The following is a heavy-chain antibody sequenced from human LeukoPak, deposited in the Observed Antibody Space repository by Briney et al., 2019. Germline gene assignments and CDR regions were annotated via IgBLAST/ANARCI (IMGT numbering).Heavy chain of an antibody. D-gene: IGHD4-11*01. CDR2: IYYSGST. V-gene: IGHV4-39*01. CDR3: ARRPVTTGANWFDP. Sequence: SETLSLTCTVSGGSISSSSYYWGWIRQPPGKGLEWIGSIYYSGSTYYNLSLKSRVTISVDTSKNQFSLKLSSVTAADTAVYYCARRPVTTGANWFDPWGQGTLVTVSS. J-gene: IGHJ5*02. CDR1: GGSISSSSYY.